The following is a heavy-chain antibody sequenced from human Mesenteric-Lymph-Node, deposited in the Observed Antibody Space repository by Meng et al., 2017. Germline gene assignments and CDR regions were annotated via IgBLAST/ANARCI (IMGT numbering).Heavy chain of an antibody. V-gene: IGHV3-30*01. J-gene: IGHJ4*02. CDR1: GFTLTDNA. Sequence: GESLKISCEASGFTLTDNAMHWVRQAPGKAPEWVAVVAFDGSKKEYGESVKGRFTISRDDSKNTVYLEMNSLRHEDTAVYYCARTEDYYYGSGSYPPHFDYWDRGTLVTVSS. CDR2: VAFDGSKK. D-gene: IGHD3-10*01. CDR3: ARTEDYYYGSGSYPPHFDY.